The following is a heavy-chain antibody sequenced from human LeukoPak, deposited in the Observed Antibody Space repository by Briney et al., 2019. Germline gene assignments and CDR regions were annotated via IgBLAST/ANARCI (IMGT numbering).Heavy chain of an antibody. D-gene: IGHD3-10*01. J-gene: IGHJ5*02. V-gene: IGHV3-23*01. Sequence: GGSLRLSCAASGFTFSSYAMSWVRQAPGKGLEWVSAISGSGGSTYYADSVKGRFTISRDNSKSTLYLQMNSLRAEDTAVYYCAKDLGSPYGSGSSFPMYNWFDPWGQGTLVTVSS. CDR2: ISGSGGST. CDR3: AKDLGSPYGSGSSFPMYNWFDP. CDR1: GFTFSSYA.